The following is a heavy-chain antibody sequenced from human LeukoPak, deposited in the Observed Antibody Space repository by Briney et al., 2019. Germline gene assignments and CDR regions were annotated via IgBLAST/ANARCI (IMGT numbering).Heavy chain of an antibody. CDR1: GGIFSNYA. Sequence: ASVKVSCRASGGIFSNYAVTWVRQAPGQGLEWMGRIIPILGIANYAQKFQGRVTITADKSTSTAYMELSSLRSEDTAVYYCARGRSDFYYGSGSYYHDAFDIWGQGTMVTVSS. CDR2: IIPILGIA. J-gene: IGHJ3*02. D-gene: IGHD3-10*01. CDR3: ARGRSDFYYGSGSYYHDAFDI. V-gene: IGHV1-69*04.